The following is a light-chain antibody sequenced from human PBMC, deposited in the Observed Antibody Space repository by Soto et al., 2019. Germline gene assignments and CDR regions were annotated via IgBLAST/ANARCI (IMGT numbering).Light chain of an antibody. CDR2: DAS. J-gene: IGKJ5*01. CDR3: QQRSNWPLIT. Sequence: EIVLTQSPATLSLSPGERATLSCRASQSVSSYLAWYQQKPGQAPRLLIYDASNRATGIPARFSGSGSGTDFTLTISSLEPEDFAVYYCQQRSNWPLITFGLGTRLEIK. V-gene: IGKV3-11*01. CDR1: QSVSSY.